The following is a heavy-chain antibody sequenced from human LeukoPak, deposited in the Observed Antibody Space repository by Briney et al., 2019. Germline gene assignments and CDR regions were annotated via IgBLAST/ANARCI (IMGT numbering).Heavy chain of an antibody. CDR2: INHSGST. V-gene: IGHV4-34*01. CDR1: GGSFSGYY. D-gene: IGHD5-12*01. J-gene: IGHJ6*02. CDR3: ARGWGGYTQYYGMDV. Sequence: SETLSLTCAVYGGSFSGYYWSWIRQPPGKGLEWIGEINHSGSTNYNPSLKSRVTISVDTSKNQFSLKLSSVTAADTAVYYCARGWGGYTQYYGMDVWGQGTTVTVSS.